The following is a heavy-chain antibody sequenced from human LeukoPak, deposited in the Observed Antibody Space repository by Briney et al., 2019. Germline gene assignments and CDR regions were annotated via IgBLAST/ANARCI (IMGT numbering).Heavy chain of an antibody. V-gene: IGHV4-59*01. Sequence: SETLSLTCAVYGGSFSGDYWSWIRQPPGKGLEWIGYIYYSGSTNYNPSLKSRVTISVDTSKNQFSLKLSSVTAADTAVYYCARAIVGSSWYGAFGYWGQGTLVTVSS. CDR1: GGSFSGDY. J-gene: IGHJ4*02. D-gene: IGHD6-13*01. CDR2: IYYSGST. CDR3: ARAIVGSSWYGAFGY.